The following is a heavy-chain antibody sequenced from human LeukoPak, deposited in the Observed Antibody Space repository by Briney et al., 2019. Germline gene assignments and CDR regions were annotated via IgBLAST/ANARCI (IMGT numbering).Heavy chain of an antibody. CDR2: NSGGGT. CDR1: GFTVSNNY. CDR3: ARNSGELGA. Sequence: GGSLRLSCAASGFTVSNNYMSWVRRAAGKGLEWVSFNSGGGTYYADSVKGRFTISRDNSKNTLYPQMNSLRAEDTAVYYCARNSGELGAWGQGTLVTVSS. J-gene: IGHJ5*02. D-gene: IGHD2-21*01. V-gene: IGHV3-53*01.